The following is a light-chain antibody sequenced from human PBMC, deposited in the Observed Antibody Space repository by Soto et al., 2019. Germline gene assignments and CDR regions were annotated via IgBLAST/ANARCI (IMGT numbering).Light chain of an antibody. CDR3: SSYTTSNTRQTV. CDR1: SSDVGGYNY. V-gene: IGLV2-14*03. CDR2: DVS. Sequence: QPALTQPASVSGSPGQSITISCTGTSSDVGGYNYVSWYQHHPGKAPKLMIYDVSNRPSGVSNRFSGSKSGNTASLTISGLQPEDEADCYCSSYTTSNTRQTVFGTGTKVTVL. J-gene: IGLJ1*01.